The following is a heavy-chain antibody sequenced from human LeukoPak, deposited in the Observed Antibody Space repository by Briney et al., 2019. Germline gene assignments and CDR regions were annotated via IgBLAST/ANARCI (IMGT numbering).Heavy chain of an antibody. CDR1: GGTFSSYA. D-gene: IGHD2-15*01. Sequence: SVKVSCKASGGTFSSYAISWVRQAPGQGLEWMGRIIPVLGIANYAQKFQGRVTITADKSTSTAYMELSSLRSEDTAVYYCASSAVVVVAATPAIPLYYYGMDVWGQGTTVTVSS. CDR2: IIPVLGIA. CDR3: ASSAVVVVAATPAIPLYYYGMDV. J-gene: IGHJ6*02. V-gene: IGHV1-69*04.